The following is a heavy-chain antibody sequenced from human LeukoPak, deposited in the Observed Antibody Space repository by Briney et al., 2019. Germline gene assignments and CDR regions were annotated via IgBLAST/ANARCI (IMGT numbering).Heavy chain of an antibody. CDR1: GGSISSYY. Sequence: SETLSLTCTVSGGSISSYYWSWIRQPPGKGLEWIGYIYYSGSTNYNPSLKSRVTISLDTSKNQFSLKLSSVTAADPAVYYCARRWELLYAFDIWGQGTMVTVSS. J-gene: IGHJ3*02. CDR2: IYYSGST. V-gene: IGHV4-59*08. CDR3: ARRWELLYAFDI. D-gene: IGHD1-26*01.